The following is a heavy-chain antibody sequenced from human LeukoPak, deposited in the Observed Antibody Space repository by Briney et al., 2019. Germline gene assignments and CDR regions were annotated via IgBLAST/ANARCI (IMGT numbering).Heavy chain of an antibody. J-gene: IGHJ6*04. V-gene: IGHV4-31*03. CDR2: IYYSWIT. CDR1: GGSISSGGYY. Sequence: PSETLSLTCTVSGGSISSGGYYWSWIRQHPGKGLEWIGYIYYSWITYYNPSLKSRVTISVDTSKNQFSLKLSSVTAADTAVYYCARDGYCSSTSYCYGMDVWGKGTTVTVSS. CDR3: ARDGYCSSTSYCYGMDV. D-gene: IGHD2-2*03.